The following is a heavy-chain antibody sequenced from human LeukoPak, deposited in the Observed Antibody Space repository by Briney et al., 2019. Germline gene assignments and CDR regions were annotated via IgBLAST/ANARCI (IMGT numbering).Heavy chain of an antibody. J-gene: IGHJ4*02. CDR1: GYTFTSYD. V-gene: IGHV1-8*03. Sequence: GASVKVSCKASGYTFTSYDINWVRQATGQGLEWMGWMNPNSGNTGYAQKFQGRVTITGNTSISTAYMELSSLRSDDTAVYYCASMSGTPGIAATGFDYWGQGTLVTVSS. CDR3: ASMSGTPGIAATGFDY. CDR2: MNPNSGNT. D-gene: IGHD6-13*01.